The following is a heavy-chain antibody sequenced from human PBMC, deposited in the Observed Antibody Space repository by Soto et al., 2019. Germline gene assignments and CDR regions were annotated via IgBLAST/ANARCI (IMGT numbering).Heavy chain of an antibody. V-gene: IGHV1-8*02. J-gene: IGHJ6*02. D-gene: IGHD2-2*01. CDR1: GGTFSIYT. CDR2: MNPNSGNT. CDR3: ARGGDIVLVPAAMGYYYYGMDV. Sequence: ASVKVSCKASGGTFSIYTISWVRQATGQGLEWMGWMNPNSGNTGYAQKFQGRVTMTRNTSISTAYMELSSLRSEDTAVYYCARGGDIVLVPAAMGYYYYGMDVWGQGTTVTVSS.